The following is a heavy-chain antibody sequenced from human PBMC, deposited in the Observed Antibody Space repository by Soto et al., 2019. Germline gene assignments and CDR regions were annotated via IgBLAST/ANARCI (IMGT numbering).Heavy chain of an antibody. CDR2: ISYDGSNK. V-gene: IGHV3-30-3*01. J-gene: IGHJ4*02. CDR3: ARAPSSGGYEY. CDR1: GFTFSSYA. D-gene: IGHD6-19*01. Sequence: QVQLVESGGGVVQPGRSLRLSCAASGFTFSSYAMHWVRQAPGKGLEWVAVISYDGSNKYYADSVKGRFTISRDNSKNTLYRQKNSRRAEDTAGDYCARAPSSGGYEYWGQGTLVTVSS.